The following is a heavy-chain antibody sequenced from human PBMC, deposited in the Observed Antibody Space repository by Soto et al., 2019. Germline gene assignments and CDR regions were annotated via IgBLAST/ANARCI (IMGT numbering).Heavy chain of an antibody. CDR3: ARHFFMEGYYNDYGIDV. J-gene: IGHJ6*02. V-gene: IGHV5-51*01. Sequence: PGESLKISCKGSGYSFTSYWIGWVRQMPGKGLEWMGIIYPGDSDTRYSPSFQGQVTISADKSISTAYLQWSSLKASDTAMYYCARHFFMEGYYNDYGIDVWGQGTTVTVSS. D-gene: IGHD3-3*01. CDR1: GYSFTSYW. CDR2: IYPGDSDT.